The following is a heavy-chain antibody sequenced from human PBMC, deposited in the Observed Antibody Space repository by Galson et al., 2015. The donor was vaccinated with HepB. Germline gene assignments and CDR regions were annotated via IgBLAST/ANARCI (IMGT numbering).Heavy chain of an antibody. V-gene: IGHV3-21*01. CDR2: ITSSSTYI. CDR3: ARGATILDY. CDR1: GFTFSAYT. J-gene: IGHJ4*02. Sequence: SLRLSCAASGFTFSAYTMNWVRQAPGKGLEWVSSITSSSTYIYYADSVKGRFTISRDNAKNSLYLQMNSLRAEDTAVYYCARGATILDYWGQGTLVTVSS. D-gene: IGHD1-26*01.